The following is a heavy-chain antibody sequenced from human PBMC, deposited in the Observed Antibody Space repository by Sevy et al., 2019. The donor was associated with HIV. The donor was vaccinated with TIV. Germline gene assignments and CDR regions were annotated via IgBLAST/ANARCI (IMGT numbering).Heavy chain of an antibody. J-gene: IGHJ4*02. CDR1: GFTFTNSA. Sequence: GGSLRLSCAASGFTFTNSAMRWVRQAPGKGLEWVSTISDSAGSTYYADSVKGRFTISRDNSKNTLYLRMNSLRAEDTAVYYCTKDRVIYCSSISCQELDYWGQGTLVTVSS. V-gene: IGHV3-23*01. D-gene: IGHD2-2*01. CDR3: TKDRVIYCSSISCQELDY. CDR2: ISDSAGST.